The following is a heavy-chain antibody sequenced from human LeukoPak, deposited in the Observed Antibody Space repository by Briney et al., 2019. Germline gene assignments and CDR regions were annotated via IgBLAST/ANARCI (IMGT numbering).Heavy chain of an antibody. CDR3: ARDYGGNSDY. Sequence: SETLSLTCTVSGYSISSGYYWGWIRQPPGKGLEWIGSIYHSGSTCYNPSLKSRVTISVDTSKNQFSLKLSSVTAADTAVYYCARDYGGNSDYWGQGTLVTVSS. V-gene: IGHV4-38-2*02. J-gene: IGHJ4*02. D-gene: IGHD4-23*01. CDR1: GYSISSGYY. CDR2: IYHSGST.